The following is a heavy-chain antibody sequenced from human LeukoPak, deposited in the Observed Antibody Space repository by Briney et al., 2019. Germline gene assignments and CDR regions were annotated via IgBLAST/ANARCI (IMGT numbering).Heavy chain of an antibody. J-gene: IGHJ4*02. CDR1: GGSFSGYY. Sequence: PSETLSLTCAVYGGSFSGYYWSWIRQPPGKGLEWIGEINHSGSTNYNPSLKSRVTISVDTSKNQFSLKLSSVTAADTAVYYCARVGGYTAMVDYWGQGTLVTVSS. V-gene: IGHV4-34*01. D-gene: IGHD5-18*01. CDR2: INHSGST. CDR3: ARVGGYTAMVDY.